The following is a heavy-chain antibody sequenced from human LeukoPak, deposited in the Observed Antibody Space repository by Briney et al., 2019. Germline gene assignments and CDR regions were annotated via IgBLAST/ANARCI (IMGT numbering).Heavy chain of an antibody. CDR2: INWNGGSA. CDR3: ARARGDSSGYYYSSLDY. Sequence: GGSLRLSCAASGFTFDDYGMSWVRQAPGKGLEWASGINWNGGSAGYADSVKGRFTISRDNAKNSLYLQMNSLRAEDTALYYCARARGDSSGYYYSSLDYWGQGTLVTVSS. V-gene: IGHV3-20*04. D-gene: IGHD3-22*01. J-gene: IGHJ4*02. CDR1: GFTFDDYG.